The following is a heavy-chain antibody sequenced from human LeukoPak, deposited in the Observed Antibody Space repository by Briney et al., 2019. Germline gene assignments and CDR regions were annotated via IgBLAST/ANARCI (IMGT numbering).Heavy chain of an antibody. CDR1: GFIFSRYA. J-gene: IGHJ4*02. V-gene: IGHV3-64D*09. Sequence: GGSLRLSCSASGFIFSRYAMHWVRQTPGKGLEYVSAISSDGDNTYYADSVKDRFTVSRDNSKNTLYLQMRSLRTEDTAVYSCVKNFGYCSSISCYVFDYWGQGTLVTVSS. D-gene: IGHD2-2*01. CDR2: ISSDGDNT. CDR3: VKNFGYCSSISCYVFDY.